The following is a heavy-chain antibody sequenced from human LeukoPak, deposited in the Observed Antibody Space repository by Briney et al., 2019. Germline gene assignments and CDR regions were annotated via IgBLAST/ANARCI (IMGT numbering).Heavy chain of an antibody. CDR3: ARMDGGILLFSDAFDI. D-gene: IGHD2-21*02. CDR2: IKQDGSEK. Sequence: GGSLRLSCAVSGFTFSSYWMSWVRQAPGKGLEWVANIKQDGSEKYYVDSVKGRFTISRDNVKNSLYLQMNSLRAEDTAVYYCARMDGGILLFSDAFDIWGQGTMVTVSS. V-gene: IGHV3-7*01. CDR1: GFTFSSYW. J-gene: IGHJ3*02.